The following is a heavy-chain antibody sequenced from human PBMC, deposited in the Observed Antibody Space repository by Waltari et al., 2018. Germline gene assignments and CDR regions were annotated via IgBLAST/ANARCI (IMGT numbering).Heavy chain of an antibody. Sequence: EVHLLESGGGLAQPGGYLRLSGAASGFNFISYAMSWVRQAPGKGLEWVSGISDSGVITKYADSVKGRFTVSRDNSKNTVFLQLNSLRAEDTAIYYCARHLYSIDYLELGNWGQGTLVTVSS. D-gene: IGHD3-22*01. CDR1: GFNFISYA. CDR3: ARHLYSIDYLELGN. J-gene: IGHJ4*02. CDR2: ISDSGVIT. V-gene: IGHV3-23*01.